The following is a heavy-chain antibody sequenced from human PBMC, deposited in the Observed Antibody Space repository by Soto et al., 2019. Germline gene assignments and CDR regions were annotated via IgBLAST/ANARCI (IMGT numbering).Heavy chain of an antibody. CDR1: GFTFSSYG. Sequence: QVQLVESGGGVVQPGRSLRLSCAASGFTFSSYGMHWVRLAPGKGLEWVAVISYDGSNIYYADYVKGRFTISRDNSKNTLYLQMNGLRAEDTAVYYCANDPAGGWYAFDIWGQGTMVTVSS. CDR2: ISYDGSNI. CDR3: ANDPAGGWYAFDI. D-gene: IGHD6-19*01. J-gene: IGHJ3*02. V-gene: IGHV3-30*18.